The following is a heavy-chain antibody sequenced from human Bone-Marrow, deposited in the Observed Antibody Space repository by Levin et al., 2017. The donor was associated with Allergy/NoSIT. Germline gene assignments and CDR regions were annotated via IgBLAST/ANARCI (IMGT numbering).Heavy chain of an antibody. J-gene: IGHJ4*02. D-gene: IGHD2-21*01. V-gene: IGHV3-30*18. CDR3: AKPDSPVADY. CDR2: ISYDGSNK. Sequence: QPGGSLRLSCAASGFTFSSYGMHWVRQAPGKGLEWVAVISYDGSNKYYADSVKGRFTISRDNSKNTLYLQMNSLRAEDTAVYYCAKPDSPVADYWGQGTLVTVSS. CDR1: GFTFSSYG.